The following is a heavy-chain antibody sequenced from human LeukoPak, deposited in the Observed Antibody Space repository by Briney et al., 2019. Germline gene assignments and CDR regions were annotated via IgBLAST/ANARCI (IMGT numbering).Heavy chain of an antibody. CDR2: IIPILGIA. CDR3: AREGYAPGGYFDY. D-gene: IGHD5-12*01. V-gene: IGHV1-69*04. J-gene: IGHJ4*02. Sequence: SVKVSCNASGGTFSSYAISWVRQAPGQGLEWMGRIIPILGIANYAQKFQGRVTITADKSTSTAYMELSSLRSEDTAVYYCAREGYAPGGYFDYWGQGTLVTVSS. CDR1: GGTFSSYA.